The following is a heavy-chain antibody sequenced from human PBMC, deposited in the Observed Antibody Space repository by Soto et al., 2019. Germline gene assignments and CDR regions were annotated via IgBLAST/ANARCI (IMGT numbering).Heavy chain of an antibody. V-gene: IGHV3-23*01. CDR2: ISGSGGST. J-gene: IGHJ4*02. Sequence: PGGSLRLSCAASGFTFSSYAMSWVRQAPGKGLEWVSAISGSGGSTYYADSVKGRFTISRDNSKNTLYLQMNSLRAEDTAVYYCAKVRVAGTRYWYYFDYWGQGTLVTVSS. D-gene: IGHD6-19*01. CDR1: GFTFSSYA. CDR3: AKVRVAGTRYWYYFDY.